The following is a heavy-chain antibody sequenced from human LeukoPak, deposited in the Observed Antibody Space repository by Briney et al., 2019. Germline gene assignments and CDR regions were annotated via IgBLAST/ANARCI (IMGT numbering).Heavy chain of an antibody. CDR2: ISSSSSNK. CDR1: GFTLSDYY. CDR3: ARVLISYGYFNEY. D-gene: IGHD5-18*01. V-gene: IGHV3-11*05. J-gene: IGHJ4*02. Sequence: GGSLRLSCAASGFTLSDYYMRWSREAPRRGLGWVSYISSSSSNKNHAASVKGRFTIANDNAQNSLYLEMNSPRAEDTALYYWARVLISYGYFNEYWGQGTLVTVSS.